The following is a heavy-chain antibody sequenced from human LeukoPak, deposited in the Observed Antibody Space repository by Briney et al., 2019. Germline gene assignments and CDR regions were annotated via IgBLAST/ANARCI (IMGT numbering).Heavy chain of an antibody. J-gene: IGHJ4*02. CDR2: IWYDGSNK. D-gene: IGHD6-19*01. Sequence: GGSLRLSCAASGFTFSSYGMDWVRQAPGKGREGVAVIWYDGSNKYYADSVKGRFTISRDNSKKTLYLQMNSLRAEDTAVYYCARRAVAGTGTSKNYFDYWGQGTLVTVSS. CDR3: ARRAVAGTGTSKNYFDY. V-gene: IGHV3-33*01. CDR1: GFTFSSYG.